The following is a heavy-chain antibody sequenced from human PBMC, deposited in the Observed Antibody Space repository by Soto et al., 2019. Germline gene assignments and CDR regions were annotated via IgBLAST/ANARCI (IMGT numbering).Heavy chain of an antibody. J-gene: IGHJ2*01. CDR2: IYHSGST. Sequence: QVQLQESGPGLVKPSGTLSLTCAVSGGSISSSNWWSWVRQPPGKGLEWIGEIYHSGSTNYNPSLKSRVTISVDKSKNQFSLKLSSVTAADTAVYYCAREFAVEMATPHWYFDLWGRGTLVTVSS. D-gene: IGHD5-12*01. CDR3: AREFAVEMATPHWYFDL. V-gene: IGHV4-4*02. CDR1: GGSISSSNW.